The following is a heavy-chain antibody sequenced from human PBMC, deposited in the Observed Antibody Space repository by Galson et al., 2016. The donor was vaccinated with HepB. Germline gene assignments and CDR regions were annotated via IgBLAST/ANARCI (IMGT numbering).Heavy chain of an antibody. Sequence: VSGGSISSGGYYWTWIRQHPGKGLEWIGYIHYSGSTSYNPSLRGRVTISVDTSKNQFSLKVSSITAADTAVYYCARVGYGDYSGWGQGTLVIVSS. CDR1: GGSISSGGYY. CDR2: IHYSGST. D-gene: IGHD4-17*01. V-gene: IGHV4-31*02. CDR3: ARVGYGDYSG. J-gene: IGHJ4*02.